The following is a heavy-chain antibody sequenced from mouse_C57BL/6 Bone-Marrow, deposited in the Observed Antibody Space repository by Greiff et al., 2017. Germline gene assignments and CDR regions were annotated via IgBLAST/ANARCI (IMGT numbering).Heavy chain of an antibody. V-gene: IGHV10-1*01. Sequence: EVQLQESGGGLVQPKGSLKLSCAASGFSFNTYAMNWVRKAPGKGLEWVASIRSKSNNYATYYADSVKDRFTISRDDSESMLYLQMNNLKTEDTAMDYCVIPYYVSPFAYWGQGTLVTVSA. CDR1: GFSFNTYA. J-gene: IGHJ3*01. D-gene: IGHD1-1*01. CDR2: IRSKSNNYAT. CDR3: VIPYYVSPFAY.